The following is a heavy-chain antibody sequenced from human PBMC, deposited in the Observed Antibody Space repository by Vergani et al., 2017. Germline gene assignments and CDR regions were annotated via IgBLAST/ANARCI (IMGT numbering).Heavy chain of an antibody. Sequence: QVQLPESGPGLVKPSETLSLTCTVSGGSLSSYYWSWIRQPPGKGLEWIGYIYYSGSTNYNPSLKSRVTISVDTSKNQFSLKLSSVTAADTAVYYCARDSGSYWSFDYWGQGTLVTVSS. CDR1: GGSLSSYY. D-gene: IGHD1-26*01. CDR2: IYYSGST. V-gene: IGHV4-59*01. J-gene: IGHJ4*02. CDR3: ARDSGSYWSFDY.